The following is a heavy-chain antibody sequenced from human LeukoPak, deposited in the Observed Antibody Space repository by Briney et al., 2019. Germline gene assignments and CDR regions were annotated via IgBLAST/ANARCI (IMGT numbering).Heavy chain of an antibody. CDR1: GFRFSNYG. J-gene: IGHJ4*02. CDR3: TRDPSGDYLFEF. D-gene: IGHD4-17*01. Sequence: SGRSLRLSCAASGFRFSNYGMHWVRQAPGKGLEWVAVISDDGSKIYYGDSVKGRFTISRDNSKNTLNLQMDSLRPDDTAVYYCTRDPSGDYLFEFWGQGALVTVSS. CDR2: ISDDGSKI. V-gene: IGHV3-30*04.